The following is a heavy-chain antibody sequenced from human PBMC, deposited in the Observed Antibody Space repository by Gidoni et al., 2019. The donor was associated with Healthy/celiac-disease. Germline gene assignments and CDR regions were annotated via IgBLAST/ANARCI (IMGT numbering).Heavy chain of an antibody. Sequence: QVQLQQWGAGLLKPSETLSLTCAVYGGSFSGYYWSWIRQPPGKGLEWIGEINHSGSTNYNPSLKSRVTISVDTSKNQFSLKLSSVTAADTAVYYCARGGAAAGTNPGGGPDYWGQGTLVTVSS. CDR2: INHSGST. CDR3: ARGGAAAGTNPGGGPDY. CDR1: GGSFSGYY. D-gene: IGHD6-13*01. J-gene: IGHJ4*02. V-gene: IGHV4-34*01.